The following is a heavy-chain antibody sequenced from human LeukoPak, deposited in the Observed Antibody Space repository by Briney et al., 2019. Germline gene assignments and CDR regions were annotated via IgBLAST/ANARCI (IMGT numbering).Heavy chain of an antibody. V-gene: IGHV3-7*01. CDR2: IKQDGSET. CDR1: GFTFSSYW. CDR3: ARDRSDILTGYNDAFDI. D-gene: IGHD3-9*01. J-gene: IGHJ3*02. Sequence: PGGSLRLSCADSGFTFSSYWMSWVRQAPGKGLEWVANIKQDGSETYYVDSVKGRFTISRDNAKKSLYLQMNSLRAEDKAVYYCARDRSDILTGYNDAFDIWGQGTMVTVSS.